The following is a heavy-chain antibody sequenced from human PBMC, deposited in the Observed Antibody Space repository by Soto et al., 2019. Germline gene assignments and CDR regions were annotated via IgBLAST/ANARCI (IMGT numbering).Heavy chain of an antibody. CDR2: ISSSSSTI. Sequence: HPGGSLRLSCAASGFTFSSYSMNWVRQAPGKGLEWVSYISSSSSTIYYADSVKGRFTISRDNAKNSLYLQMNSLRDEDTAVYYCARTVESYYYYYGMDVWGQGTTVTVSS. CDR3: ARTVESYYYYYGMDV. D-gene: IGHD4-4*01. J-gene: IGHJ6*02. V-gene: IGHV3-48*02. CDR1: GFTFSSYS.